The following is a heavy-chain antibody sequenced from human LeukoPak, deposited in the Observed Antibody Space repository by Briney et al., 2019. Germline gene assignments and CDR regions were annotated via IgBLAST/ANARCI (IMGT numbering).Heavy chain of an antibody. D-gene: IGHD3-10*01. CDR3: AREGIRGVIPHDY. CDR1: GYTFTSYY. J-gene: IGHJ4*02. CDR2: INPGGGST. V-gene: IGHV1-46*01. Sequence: EASVKVSCKAPGYTFTSYYMHWVRQAPGQGLEWMGIINPGGGSTSYAQKFQGRVTMTRDMSTSTVYMELSSLRSEDTAVYFCAREGIRGVIPHDYWGQGTLVTVSS.